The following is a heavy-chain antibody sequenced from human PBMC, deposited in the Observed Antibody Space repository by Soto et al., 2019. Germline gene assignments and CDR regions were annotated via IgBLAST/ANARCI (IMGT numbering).Heavy chain of an antibody. V-gene: IGHV4-39*01. J-gene: IGHJ4*02. D-gene: IGHD3-10*01. CDR1: GGSISRTTYY. CDR2: SFLGGNT. Sequence: QLQLQESGPGLVKPSETLSLTCSVSGGSITGGSISRTTYYWGWMRQPPGKGLEWIASSFLGGNTYYSPSLKSRVTTSVDTSKNQCSLKLSAVTAADTAVSFWARRHGLDIDAYYWGPGILVTVSS. CDR3: ARRHGLDIDAYY.